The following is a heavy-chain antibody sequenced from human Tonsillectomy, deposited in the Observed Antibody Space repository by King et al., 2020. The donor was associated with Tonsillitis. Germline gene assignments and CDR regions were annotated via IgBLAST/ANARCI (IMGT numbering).Heavy chain of an antibody. CDR2: ISAYNGNT. CDR3: ARGGGEYDVLTGYPL. V-gene: IGHV1-18*01. D-gene: IGHD3-9*01. Sequence: QLVQSGAEVKEPGASVKVSCKASGYTFTNYGISWVRQAPGHGLEWMGWISAYNGNTNYAQHLQGRVTMTTATSTNTAYMELRGLRSDDTAVYYCARGGGEYDVLTGYPLWGQGTLVTVSS. CDR1: GYTFTNYG. J-gene: IGHJ4*02.